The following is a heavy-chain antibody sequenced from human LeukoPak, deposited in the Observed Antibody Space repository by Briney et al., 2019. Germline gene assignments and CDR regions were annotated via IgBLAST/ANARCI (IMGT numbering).Heavy chain of an antibody. D-gene: IGHD3-10*01. CDR2: TSASGGST. V-gene: IGHV3-23*01. CDR3: AKPAWLGDLYFDY. CDR1: GFTFRSYA. Sequence: GGSLRLSCAASGFTFRSYAMSWVRQAPGKGLEWVSATSASGGSTYYADPVKGRFTISRDNSKNTLYLQMNSLRAEDTAVYYCAKPAWLGDLYFDYWGQGTLVTVYS. J-gene: IGHJ4*02.